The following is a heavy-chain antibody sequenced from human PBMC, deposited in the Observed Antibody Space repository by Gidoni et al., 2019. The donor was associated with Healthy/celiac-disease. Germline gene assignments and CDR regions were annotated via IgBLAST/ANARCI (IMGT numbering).Heavy chain of an antibody. CDR2: INHSGST. CDR3: ARAHETFGAWFDP. D-gene: IGHD3-10*01. Sequence: QVQLQQWGAGLLKPSETLSLTCAVYGGSFSGYYWSWIRQPPGKGLEWIGEINHSGSTNYNPSLKSRVTISVDTSKNQFSLKLSSVTAADTAVYYCARAHETFGAWFDPWGQGTLVTVSS. V-gene: IGHV4-34*01. J-gene: IGHJ5*02. CDR1: GGSFSGYY.